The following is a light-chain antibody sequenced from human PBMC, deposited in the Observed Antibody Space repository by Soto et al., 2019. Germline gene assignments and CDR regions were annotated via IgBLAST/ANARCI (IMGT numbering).Light chain of an antibody. Sequence: SYELTQPPSVSVAPGQTARIPCGGNNIESKSVHWYQQKPGQAPVPVVYDDSDRPSGIPERFSGSNSGNTATLTISRVEAGDEADYYCQVWDTSSDHVVFGGGTKLTVL. J-gene: IGLJ2*01. CDR2: DDS. V-gene: IGLV3-21*02. CDR1: NIESKS. CDR3: QVWDTSSDHVV.